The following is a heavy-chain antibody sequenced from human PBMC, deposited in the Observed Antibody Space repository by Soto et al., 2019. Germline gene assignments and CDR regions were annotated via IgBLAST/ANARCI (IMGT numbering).Heavy chain of an antibody. Sequence: QVHLVQSGAEVKKPGASVKVSCKASGYTLTRYGITWVRQAPGQGLEWMGSISAYNANTNYAQKLQGRPTMNTDTSTSRAYMELRSLTSDDTAVYYCAREVFRYFDLWGRGTLVSVSS. V-gene: IGHV1-18*01. D-gene: IGHD1-20*01. CDR1: GYTLTRYG. J-gene: IGHJ2*01. CDR2: ISAYNANT. CDR3: AREVFRYFDL.